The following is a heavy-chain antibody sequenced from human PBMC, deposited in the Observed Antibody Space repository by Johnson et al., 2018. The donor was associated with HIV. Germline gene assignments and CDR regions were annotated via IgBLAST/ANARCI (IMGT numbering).Heavy chain of an antibody. V-gene: IGHV3-74*01. CDR1: GFTFSSYW. D-gene: IGHD2-21*01. CDR3: ASSQLWWATDDAFDI. CDR2: INSAGSST. Sequence: EVQLVESGGGLVQPGGSLRLSCAASGFTFSSYWMHWVRQAPGKGLVWVSRINSAGSSTSYADSVKGRFTISRDNAKNTLYLQMNSLRAEDTAVYYCASSQLWWATDDAFDIWGQGTMVTVSS. J-gene: IGHJ3*02.